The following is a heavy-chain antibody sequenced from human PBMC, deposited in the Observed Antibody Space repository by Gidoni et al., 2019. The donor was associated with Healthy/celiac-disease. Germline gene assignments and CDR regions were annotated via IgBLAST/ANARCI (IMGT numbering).Heavy chain of an antibody. Sequence: VQLQQWGAGLLKPSETLSLTCAVYGGSFSGYYWSWIRQPPGKGLEWIGEINHSGSTNYNPSLKSRVTISVDTSKNQFSLKLSSVTAADTAVYYCARLDRWDAFDIWGQGTMVTVSS. D-gene: IGHD1-1*01. CDR1: GGSFSGYY. J-gene: IGHJ3*02. CDR2: INHSGST. V-gene: IGHV4-34*01. CDR3: ARLDRWDAFDI.